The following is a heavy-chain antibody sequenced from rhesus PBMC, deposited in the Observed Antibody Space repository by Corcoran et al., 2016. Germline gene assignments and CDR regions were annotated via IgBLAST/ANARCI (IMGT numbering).Heavy chain of an antibody. V-gene: IGHV4S10*01. CDR1: GGSISDSYR. J-gene: IGHJ4*01. Sequence: QVQLQESGPGVVKPSETLSLTCAVSGGSISDSYRWSWIRQPPGKGLEWIGDIYGSSTSTNYNPSLKSRVTISKDTSKNQFSLKLSSVTAADTAVYYCARDVVYSGSYYYRYYFDYWGQGVLVTVSS. CDR3: ARDVVYSGSYYYRYYFDY. CDR2: IYGSSTST. D-gene: IGHD3-16*01.